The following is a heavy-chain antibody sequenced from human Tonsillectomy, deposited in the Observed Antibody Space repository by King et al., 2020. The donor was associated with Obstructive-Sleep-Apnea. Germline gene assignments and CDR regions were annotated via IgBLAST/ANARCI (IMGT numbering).Heavy chain of an antibody. CDR3: AREYWGPDY. CDR1: GFTFSSYW. V-gene: IGHV3-7*01. D-gene: IGHD3-16*01. J-gene: IGHJ4*02. CDR2: IKQDGSVK. Sequence: VQLVESGGGLVQPGGSVRLSCGASGFTFSSYWMTWGRQAPGKGLEWVANIKQDGSVKNYEDSVKGRFTISRDNAKKSVFLQMNSLSAEDTAVYYCAREYWGPDYWGQGTLVTVSS.